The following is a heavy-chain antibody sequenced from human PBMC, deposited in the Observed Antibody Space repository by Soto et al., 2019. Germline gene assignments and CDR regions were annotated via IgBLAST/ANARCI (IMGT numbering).Heavy chain of an antibody. CDR1: GFTFSSYA. V-gene: IGHV3-23*01. Sequence: WGSLRLSCAASGFTFSSYAMSWVRQAPGKGLEWVSAISGSGGSTYYADSVKGRFTISRDNSKNTLYLQMNSLRAEDTAVYYCAKDRLVAAAGYYFDYWGQGTLVTVSS. D-gene: IGHD6-13*01. CDR3: AKDRLVAAAGYYFDY. CDR2: ISGSGGST. J-gene: IGHJ4*02.